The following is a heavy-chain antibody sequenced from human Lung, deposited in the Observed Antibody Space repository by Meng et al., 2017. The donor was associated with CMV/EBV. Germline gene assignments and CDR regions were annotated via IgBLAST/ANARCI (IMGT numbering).Heavy chain of an antibody. CDR2: IVPMLHIT. CDR1: GGAFSSLT. Sequence: SVKVSXKASGGAFSSLTIGWVRQAPGQGLEWMGRIVPMLHITDYAQKFQGRVTFSADESTNTAYMELSSLRSEDTAVYYCARVLPGYSNSWYWFDPWGQG. CDR3: ARVLPGYSNSWYWFDP. J-gene: IGHJ5*02. V-gene: IGHV1-69*10. D-gene: IGHD5-18*01.